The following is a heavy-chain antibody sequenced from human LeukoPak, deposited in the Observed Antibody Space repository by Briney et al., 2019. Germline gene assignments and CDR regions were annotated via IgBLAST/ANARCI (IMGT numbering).Heavy chain of an antibody. CDR3: ARPLYDILTGYTYYYYGMDV. CDR2: INPNSGGT. V-gene: IGHV1-2*02. CDR1: GYTFTGYY. D-gene: IGHD3-9*01. Sequence: ASVKVSCKASGYTFTGYYMHWVRQAPGQGLEWMGWINPNSGGTNYAQKFQGRVTMTRDTSISTAYMELSRLRSDDTAVYYCARPLYDILTGYTYYYYGMDVWGQGTTATVSS. J-gene: IGHJ6*02.